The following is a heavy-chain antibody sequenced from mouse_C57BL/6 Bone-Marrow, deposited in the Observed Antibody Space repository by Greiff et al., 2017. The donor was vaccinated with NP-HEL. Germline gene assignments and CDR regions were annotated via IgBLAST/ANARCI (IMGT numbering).Heavy chain of an antibody. CDR2: IDPSDSYT. J-gene: IGHJ1*03. Sequence: QVQLKQPGAELVMPGASVKLSCKASGYTFTSYWMHWVKQRPGQGLEWIGEIDPSDSYTNYNQKFKGKSTLTVDKSSSTAYMQLSSLTSEDSAVYYCARRELGRRYFDVWGTGTTVTVSS. CDR1: GYTFTSYW. V-gene: IGHV1-69*01. CDR3: ARRELGRRYFDV. D-gene: IGHD4-1*01.